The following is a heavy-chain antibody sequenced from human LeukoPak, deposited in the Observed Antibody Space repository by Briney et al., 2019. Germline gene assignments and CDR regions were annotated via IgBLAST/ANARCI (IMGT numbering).Heavy chain of an antibody. Sequence: GGSLRLSCAASGFTFSSYEMNWVRQAPGKGLEWVALISYDGSNKYYADSVKGRFTISRDNSKNTLYLQMNSLRAEDTAMYYCAREDYSIMDVWGQGTTVTVSS. CDR3: AREDYSIMDV. CDR1: GFTFSSYE. CDR2: ISYDGSNK. J-gene: IGHJ6*02. V-gene: IGHV3-30-3*01.